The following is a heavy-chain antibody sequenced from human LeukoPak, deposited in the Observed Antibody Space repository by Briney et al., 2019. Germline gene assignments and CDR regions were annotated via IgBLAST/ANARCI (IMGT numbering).Heavy chain of an antibody. D-gene: IGHD5-12*01. Sequence: ASVKVSCKASGYTFTSYYMHWVRQAPGQGLEWMGIINPSGGSTSYAQKFQGRVTMTRDTSTSTVYMELSSLRSEDTAVYYCARDRADIVATIPQGGGMDGWGQGTKVTGSS. CDR2: INPSGGST. V-gene: IGHV1-46*01. CDR3: ARDRADIVATIPQGGGMDG. CDR1: GYTFTSYY. J-gene: IGHJ6*02.